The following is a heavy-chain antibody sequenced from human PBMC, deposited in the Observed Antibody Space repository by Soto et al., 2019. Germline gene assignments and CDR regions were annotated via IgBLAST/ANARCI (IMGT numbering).Heavy chain of an antibody. D-gene: IGHD6-6*01. CDR1: GYSFTTYW. V-gene: IGHV5-51*01. Sequence: PGESLKISCKGSGYSFTTYWIGWVRQMPGKGLEWMGIIYPGDSDTTYSPSFQGQDTISVDKSISTAYLQWSSLKASDTAMYYCASLGLASSSDYYYYGLDVWGQGTTVIGSS. CDR2: IYPGDSDT. CDR3: ASLGLASSSDYYYYGLDV. J-gene: IGHJ6*02.